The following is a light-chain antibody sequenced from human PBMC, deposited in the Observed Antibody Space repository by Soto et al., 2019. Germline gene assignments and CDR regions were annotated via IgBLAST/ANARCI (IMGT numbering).Light chain of an antibody. CDR3: MQALQTPIT. CDR2: LGS. V-gene: IGKV2-28*01. Sequence: DLVMTQSPLSLPVTPGEPASISCRSSQSLLHSNGYNYLDWYLQKPGQSPQLLIYLGSNRASGVPDRFSGRGSVTEFTLKISRVEAEDVGVYYCMQALQTPITFGEGTRLEIK. CDR1: QSLLHSNGYNY. J-gene: IGKJ5*01.